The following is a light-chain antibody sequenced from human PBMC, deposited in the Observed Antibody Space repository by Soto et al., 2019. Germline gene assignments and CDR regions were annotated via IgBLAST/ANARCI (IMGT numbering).Light chain of an antibody. CDR1: QTISSW. CDR2: TAS. CDR3: QHYNSYSEA. J-gene: IGKJ1*01. Sequence: GDRVTITCRASQTISSWLAWYQQKPGKAPNLLIYTASSLQSGVPSRFSGSGSGTEFTLTISSLQPDDFATYYCQHYNSYSEAFGQGTKVDIK. V-gene: IGKV1-5*01.